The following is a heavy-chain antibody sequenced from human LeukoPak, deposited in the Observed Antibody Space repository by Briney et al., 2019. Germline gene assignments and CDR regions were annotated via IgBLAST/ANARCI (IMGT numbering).Heavy chain of an antibody. V-gene: IGHV4-39*01. CDR3: ARPGSSSGWYYFAY. D-gene: IGHD6-19*01. CDR1: GGSFSSSRYY. Sequence: SETLSLTCTVSGGSFSSSRYYWGWIRQPPGKGLEWIARIYYSDSTFYNPSPKSRATISVDTSKTQFPLKLSSVTAADTAVYYCARPGSSSGWYYFAYWGQGTLVTVSS. J-gene: IGHJ4*02. CDR2: IYYSDST.